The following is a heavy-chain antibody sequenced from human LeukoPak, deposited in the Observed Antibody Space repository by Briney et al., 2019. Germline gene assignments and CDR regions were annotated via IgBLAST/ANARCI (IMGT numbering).Heavy chain of an antibody. CDR3: AKDGRVAATAYYFYY. CDR1: GFTFSNHG. D-gene: IGHD6-13*01. CDR2: IANDGRDK. Sequence: GGSLRLSCAASGFTFSNHGMHWVRQAPGKGLEWVAVIANDGRDKKYADSVKGRFTISRDNSKNTLYLQMNSLRAEDTAVYYCAKDGRVAATAYYFYYWGKGTLATVS. J-gene: IGHJ4*02. V-gene: IGHV3-30*18.